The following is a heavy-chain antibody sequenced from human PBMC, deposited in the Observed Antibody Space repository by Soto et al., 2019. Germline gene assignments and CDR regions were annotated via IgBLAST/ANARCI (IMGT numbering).Heavy chain of an antibody. CDR3: ARALMVRGVITPDYSYSGMDV. Sequence: GESLKISCKGSGYSFTNYWIGWVRQKPGKGLEWMGTIFPGDSDTRYSPSFQGQVTISADKSISTAYLQWSSLKASDTAMYYCARALMVRGVITPDYSYSGMDVWGQGTTVTVSS. D-gene: IGHD3-10*01. V-gene: IGHV5-51*01. J-gene: IGHJ6*02. CDR2: IFPGDSDT. CDR1: GYSFTNYW.